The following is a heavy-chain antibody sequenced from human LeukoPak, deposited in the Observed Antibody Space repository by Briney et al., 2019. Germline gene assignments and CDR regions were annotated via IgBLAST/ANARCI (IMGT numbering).Heavy chain of an antibody. CDR1: GFTFSDYY. Sequence: GGSLRLSCLASGFTFSDYYMDWVRQAPGKGPEWVGRIRNKANSYTTEYAASVKGRFTISRDDSQNLLFLQMNSLKTEDTAVYYCARSYGIVGAGTGFYFDSWGQGSLVTVSP. J-gene: IGHJ4*02. D-gene: IGHD1-26*01. V-gene: IGHV3-72*01. CDR2: IRNKANSYTT. CDR3: ARSYGIVGAGTGFYFDS.